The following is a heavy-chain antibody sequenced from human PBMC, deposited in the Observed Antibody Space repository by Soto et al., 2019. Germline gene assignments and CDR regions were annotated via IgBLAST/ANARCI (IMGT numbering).Heavy chain of an antibody. V-gene: IGHV4-59*01. CDR1: GGSISGYY. D-gene: IGHD3-16*01. J-gene: IGHJ4*01. Sequence: PSETLSLTCTVSGGSISGYYWSWIRQAPGKGLEWIGYIYHSGSTNYNPSLKSRVTISVDTSKNQLSLKLSSVTAADTAVYYCGGNRPYYYDYWGHGILVTVSS. CDR2: IYHSGST. CDR3: GGNRPYYYDY.